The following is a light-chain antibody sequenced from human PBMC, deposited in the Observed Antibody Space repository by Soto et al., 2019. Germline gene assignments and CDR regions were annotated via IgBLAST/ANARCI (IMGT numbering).Light chain of an antibody. V-gene: IGLV2-11*01. J-gene: IGLJ1*01. CDR1: SSDIGAYDY. CDR2: DVN. CDR3: CSFVVGFTFV. Sequence: QSALTQPRSVSGSPGQSVTISCAGSSSDIGAYDYVSWFQQHPGKAPKLMIYDVNKRPSGVPDRFSDSKSGNTASLTISGLQADDEADYYCCSFVVGFTFVFRTGTKLTVL.